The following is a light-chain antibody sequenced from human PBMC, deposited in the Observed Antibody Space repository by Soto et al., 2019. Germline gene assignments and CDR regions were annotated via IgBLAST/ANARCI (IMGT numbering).Light chain of an antibody. CDR2: GAS. J-gene: IGKJ1*01. CDR3: QQYYTWPRT. V-gene: IGKV3-15*01. CDR1: QSVSTN. Sequence: EIVMTQSPGTLSVSPGKGATLSCRASQSVSTNLAWYQQKPDQAPRLLIYGASTTATGMPARFSGSGSGTEFTLTISSLQSEDFAVYYCQQYYTWPRTFGQGTRVEIK.